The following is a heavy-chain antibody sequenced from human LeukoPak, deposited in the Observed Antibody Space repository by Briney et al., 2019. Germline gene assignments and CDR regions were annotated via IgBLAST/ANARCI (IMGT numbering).Heavy chain of an antibody. V-gene: IGHV4-31*03. D-gene: IGHD6-13*01. Sequence: SQTLSLTCTVSGGSISSGGYYWSWIRQHPGKGLEWIGYIYYSGSTYYNPSLKSRVTISVDTSKNQFSLKLSSVTAADTAVYYCARLWKQQLVPFYFDYWGQGTLVTVSS. CDR2: IYYSGST. J-gene: IGHJ4*02. CDR3: ARLWKQQLVPFYFDY. CDR1: GGSISSGGYY.